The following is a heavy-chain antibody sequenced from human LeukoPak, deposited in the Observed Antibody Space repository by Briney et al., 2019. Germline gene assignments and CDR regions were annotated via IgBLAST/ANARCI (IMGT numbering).Heavy chain of an antibody. CDR2: IIPIFGTA. D-gene: IGHD3-22*01. CDR1: GGTFSSYA. J-gene: IGHJ4*02. CDR3: ARGYDSGSYVY. Sequence: ASVKVSCKASGGTFSSYAISWVRQAPGQGLEWMGGIIPIFGTANYAQKFQGRVTITADESTSTAYMELSSLRAEDTAVYYCARGYDSGSYVYWGQGTLVTVSS. V-gene: IGHV1-69*13.